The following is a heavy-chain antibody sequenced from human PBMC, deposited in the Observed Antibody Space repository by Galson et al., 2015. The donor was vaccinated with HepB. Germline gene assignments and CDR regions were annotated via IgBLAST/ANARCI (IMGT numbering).Heavy chain of an antibody. V-gene: IGHV1-18*01. CDR1: GYTFTSYG. D-gene: IGHD6-19*01. J-gene: IGHJ6*02. Sequence: SVKVSCKASGYTFTSYGISWVRQAPGQGLEWMGWLSAYNGNTNYAQKLQGRVTMTTDTSTSTAYMELRSLRSDDTAVYYCARGAVAGFDYYGMDVWGQGTTVTVSS. CDR2: LSAYNGNT. CDR3: ARGAVAGFDYYGMDV.